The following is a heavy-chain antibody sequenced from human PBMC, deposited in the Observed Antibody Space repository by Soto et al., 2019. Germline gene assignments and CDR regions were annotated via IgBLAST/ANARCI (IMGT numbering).Heavy chain of an antibody. V-gene: IGHV3-23*01. CDR3: AKARYYYDSSGYYSTKYYFDY. D-gene: IGHD3-22*01. Sequence: PGGSLRLSCAASGFTFSSYAMSWVRQAPGKGLEWVSAISGSGGSTYYADSVKGRFTISRDNSKNTLYLQMNSLRAEDTAVYYCAKARYYYDSSGYYSTKYYFDYWGQGTLVTAPQ. J-gene: IGHJ4*02. CDR2: ISGSGGST. CDR1: GFTFSSYA.